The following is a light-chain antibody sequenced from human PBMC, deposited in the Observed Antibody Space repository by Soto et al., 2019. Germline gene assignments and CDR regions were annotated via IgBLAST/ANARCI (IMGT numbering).Light chain of an antibody. V-gene: IGKV1-5*01. CDR1: QSVRNW. CDR2: DSS. J-gene: IGKJ1*01. Sequence: DIQGSQAAAALFASVGDRVTITCRASQSVRNWLAWYQQKPGRAPQLLIYDSSTLEPGVPSRFRGSGSGTEFTLTINGLQPDDFATYYCQQYDGYSPQTFGQGTKVDI. CDR3: QQYDGYSPQT.